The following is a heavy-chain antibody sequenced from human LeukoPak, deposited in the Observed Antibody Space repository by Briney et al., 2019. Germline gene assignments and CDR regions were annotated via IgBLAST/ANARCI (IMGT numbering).Heavy chain of an antibody. V-gene: IGHV1-8*01. J-gene: IGHJ4*02. CDR2: MNTNSGNT. CDR3: ARVNHYCGSTSCYTVYYFDY. CDR1: GYTFSSYD. D-gene: IGHD2-2*02. Sequence: ASVKVSCKASGYTFSSYDINWVRQATGQGLEWMGWMNTNSGNTGYAQKFQGRVTMTRNTSISTAYMELSSLRSEDTALYYCARVNHYCGSTSCYTVYYFDYWGQGTLVTVSS.